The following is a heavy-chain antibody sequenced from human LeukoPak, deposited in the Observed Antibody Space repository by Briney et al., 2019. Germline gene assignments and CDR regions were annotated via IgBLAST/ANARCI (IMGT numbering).Heavy chain of an antibody. J-gene: IGHJ4*02. CDR1: GFTFSSYS. CDR3: ARDLSLYCSGGSCYSLNY. Sequence: GGSLRPSCTASGFTFSSYSMNWVRQASGKGLEWVSYISSSGSTIYYADSVKGRFTISRDNAKNSLYLQMNSLRAEDTAVYYCARDLSLYCSGGSCYSLNYWGQGTLVTVSS. V-gene: IGHV3-48*04. CDR2: ISSSGSTI. D-gene: IGHD2-15*01.